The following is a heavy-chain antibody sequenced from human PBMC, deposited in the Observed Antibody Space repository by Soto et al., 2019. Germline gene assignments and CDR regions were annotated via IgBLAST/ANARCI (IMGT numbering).Heavy chain of an antibody. D-gene: IGHD2-2*01. CDR1: GGSISSSSYY. V-gene: IGHV4-39*07. CDR2: IYYSGST. CDR3: ARVSYCSSTSCTHFNWFDP. Sequence: PSETLSLTCTVSGGSISSSSYYWGWIRQPPGKGLEWIGSIYYSGSTYYNPSLKSRVTISVDTSKNQFSLKLSSVTAADTAVYYCARVSYCSSTSCTHFNWFDPWGQGTLVTVSS. J-gene: IGHJ5*02.